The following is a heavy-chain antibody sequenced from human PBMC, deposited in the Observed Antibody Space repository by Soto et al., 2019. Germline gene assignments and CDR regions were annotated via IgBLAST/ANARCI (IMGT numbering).Heavy chain of an antibody. CDR2: IWYDGSNK. D-gene: IGHD5-12*01. V-gene: IGHV3-33*01. CDR3: ARSRNSFIVATGCDY. CDR1: GFTFSSYG. J-gene: IGHJ4*02. Sequence: QVQLVESGGGVVQPGRSLRLSCAASGFTFSSYGMHWVRQAPGKGLEWVAVIWYDGSNKYYADSVKGRFTISRDNSKNTLYLQMNSLRVEDTAVYYCARSRNSFIVATGCDYWGQGTLVTVSS.